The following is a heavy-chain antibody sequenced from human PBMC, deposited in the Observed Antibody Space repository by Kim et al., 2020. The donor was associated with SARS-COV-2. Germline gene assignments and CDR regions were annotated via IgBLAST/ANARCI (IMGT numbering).Heavy chain of an antibody. V-gene: IGHV4-39*01. Sequence: SETLSLTCTVSGGSISSSSYYWGWIRQPPGKGLEWIGSIYYSGSTYYNPSLKSRGPISVDTSKNQFSLKLSSVTAADTAVYYCARRDWADWYFDLWGRGTLVTVSS. J-gene: IGHJ2*01. CDR2: IYYSGST. D-gene: IGHD2-21*02. CDR3: ARRDWADWYFDL. CDR1: GGSISSSSYY.